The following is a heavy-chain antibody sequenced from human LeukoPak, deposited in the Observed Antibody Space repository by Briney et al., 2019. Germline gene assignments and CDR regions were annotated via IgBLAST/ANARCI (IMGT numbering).Heavy chain of an antibody. CDR3: ARIRDGYNDAYDI. Sequence: GASVKVSCKASGYTFTKYYIHWVRQAPGQRPEWMGLINPGGDSTNYAQNFQGRVTMTSDTSTSTVYMELSSLRSEDTAIYYCARIRDGYNDAYDIWGQGTVVTVPS. CDR1: GYTFTKYY. V-gene: IGHV1-46*01. J-gene: IGHJ3*02. CDR2: INPGGDST. D-gene: IGHD5-24*01.